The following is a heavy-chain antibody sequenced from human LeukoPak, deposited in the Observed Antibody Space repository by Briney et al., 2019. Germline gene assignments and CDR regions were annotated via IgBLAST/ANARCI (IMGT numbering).Heavy chain of an antibody. D-gene: IGHD4-17*01. Sequence: ASVKVSCKASGYPFTVNHIHWVRQAPGQRLEWMGWISPDTGDTHCAQNFQARATMTRDTSIRTAYMELSSVTSDDTAVYYCTVSFDYWGQGTLVTVFS. J-gene: IGHJ4*02. CDR1: GYPFTVNH. V-gene: IGHV1-2*02. CDR3: TVSFDY. CDR2: ISPDTGDT.